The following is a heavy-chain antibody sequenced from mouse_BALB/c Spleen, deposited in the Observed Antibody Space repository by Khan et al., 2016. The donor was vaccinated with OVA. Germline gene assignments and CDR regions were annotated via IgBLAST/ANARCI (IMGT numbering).Heavy chain of an antibody. D-gene: IGHD2-1*01. J-gene: IGHJ3*01. CDR3: ARRGYGNYWFAY. CDR2: IDPENGDI. V-gene: IGHV14-1*02. CDR1: GFNIKDYY. Sequence: VQLQQSGAELVRPGALVKLSCKASGFNIKDYYMIWVKQRPEQGLEWIGWIDPENGDIIYDPKFQGKASITADTSSNTDYLQLSSLTSEDTAVYYCARRGYGNYWFAYWGQGTLVTVSA.